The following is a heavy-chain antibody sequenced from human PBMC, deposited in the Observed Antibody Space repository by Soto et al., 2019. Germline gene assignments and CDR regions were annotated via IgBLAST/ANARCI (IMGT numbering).Heavy chain of an antibody. CDR3: AREGNLGRWIQPLDS. CDR1: GASISSGGFS. V-gene: IGHV4-61*03. D-gene: IGHD2-2*03. CDR2: IHYNGNT. J-gene: IGHJ4*02. Sequence: PSETLSLTCSVSGASISSGGFSWSWIRQPPGKGLEWIGNIHYNGNTKYSPSLKSRVTMSVDTSKNHFSLKLISVTTADTAVYFCAREGNLGRWIQPLDSWGQGTLVTVSS.